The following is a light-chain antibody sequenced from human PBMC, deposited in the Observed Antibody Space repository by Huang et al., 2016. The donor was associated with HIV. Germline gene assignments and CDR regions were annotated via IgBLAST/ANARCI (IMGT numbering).Light chain of an antibody. V-gene: IGKV3-15*01. CDR2: GAS. CDR1: QSVSSN. Sequence: EIVMTQSPATLSVSPGERATLSCRASQSVSSNLAWYQQKPGQAPRVLIYGASTRATGIPARFSGSGSGTEFTLTISSLQSEDFAVYYCQQYNKWPTVGAGTKVDIK. J-gene: IGKJ3*01. CDR3: QQYNKWPT.